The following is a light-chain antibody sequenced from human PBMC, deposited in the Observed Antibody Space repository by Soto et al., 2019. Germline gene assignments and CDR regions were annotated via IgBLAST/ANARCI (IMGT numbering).Light chain of an antibody. Sequence: DIQMTQSPSTLSASVGDRVTITCRASQSITGWLAWYQQKPGKAPRLLIYDASSWAGGVPSRFSGSGSGTDYTLTLSNLQPDDSATYYCQKYNSMYTFGQGTKLEIK. CDR1: QSITGW. CDR3: QKYNSMYT. CDR2: DAS. J-gene: IGKJ2*01. V-gene: IGKV1-5*01.